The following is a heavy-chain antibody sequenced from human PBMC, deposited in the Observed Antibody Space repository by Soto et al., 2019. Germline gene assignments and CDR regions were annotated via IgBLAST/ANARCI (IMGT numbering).Heavy chain of an antibody. J-gene: IGHJ4*02. CDR2: ISSSSSTI. D-gene: IGHD2-2*01. V-gene: IGHV3-48*02. Sequence: GGSLRLSCAASGFTFSSYSMNWVRQAPGKGPEWVSYISSSSSTIYYADSVKGRFTISRDNAKNSLYLQMNSLRDEDTAVYYCARDRAANCSSTSCYLVDYWGQGTLVTVSS. CDR3: ARDRAANCSSTSCYLVDY. CDR1: GFTFSSYS.